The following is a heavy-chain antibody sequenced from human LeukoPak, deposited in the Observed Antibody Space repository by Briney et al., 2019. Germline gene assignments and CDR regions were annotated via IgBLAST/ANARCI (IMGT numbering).Heavy chain of an antibody. V-gene: IGHV1-69*04. Sequence: ASVKVSCKASGGTFSSYTISWVRLAPGQGLEWMGRIIPILGIANYAQKFQGRVTITADKSTSTAYMELSSLRSEDTAVYYCARDLGSLPYYYDSSGPNGGYWGQGTLVTVSS. CDR1: GGTFSSYT. J-gene: IGHJ4*02. CDR3: ARDLGSLPYYYDSSGPNGGY. D-gene: IGHD3-22*01. CDR2: IIPILGIA.